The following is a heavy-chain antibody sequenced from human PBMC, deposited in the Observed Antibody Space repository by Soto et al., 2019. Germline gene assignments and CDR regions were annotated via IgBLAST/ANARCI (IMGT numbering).Heavy chain of an antibody. CDR2: ISGSGGST. CDR1: GFTFSSYA. V-gene: IGHV3-23*01. D-gene: IGHD3-22*01. Sequence: EVQLLESGGGLVQPGGSLRLSCAASGFTFSSYAMSWVRQAPGKGLEWVSAISGSGGSTYYADSVKGRFTISRDNSKNTLYLQMNSLRAEDTAAYYCAKDNDSSGYYFVHFDYWGQGTLVTVSS. CDR3: AKDNDSSGYYFVHFDY. J-gene: IGHJ4*02.